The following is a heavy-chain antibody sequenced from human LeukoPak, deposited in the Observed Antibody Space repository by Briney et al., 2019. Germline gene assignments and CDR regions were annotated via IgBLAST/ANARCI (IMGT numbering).Heavy chain of an antibody. V-gene: IGHV3-7*05. D-gene: IGHD5-24*01. CDR1: GFTFSSYW. CDR2: IKQDGSVK. CDR3: ARGDRRDGYRFDY. Sequence: GGSLGLSCAASGFTFSSYWMTWVRQAPGKGLEWVAKIKQDGSVKHYVDSVKGRFTISRDNSKNTLYLQMNSLRAEDTALYYCARGDRRDGYRFDYWGQGTLVTVSS. J-gene: IGHJ4*02.